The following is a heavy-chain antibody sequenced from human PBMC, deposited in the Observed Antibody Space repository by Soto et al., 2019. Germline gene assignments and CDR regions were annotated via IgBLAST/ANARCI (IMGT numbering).Heavy chain of an antibody. CDR1: GFTFRSSG. D-gene: IGHD2-21*02. J-gene: IGHJ4*02. V-gene: IGHV3-30*03. Sequence: QVHLVESGGGVVQPGTSLTLTGTASGFTFRSSGMHWVRQAPGKGLEWLAFLAYDGSQKFYADSVKGRFSISRDNTKNTLYLHMSSLTAEDTAIYYCAIVRVTDSPLDHWGPGTLVTVSS. CDR2: LAYDGSQK. CDR3: AIVRVTDSPLDH.